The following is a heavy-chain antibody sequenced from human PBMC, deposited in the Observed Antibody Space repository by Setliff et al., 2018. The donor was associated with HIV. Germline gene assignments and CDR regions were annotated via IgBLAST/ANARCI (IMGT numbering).Heavy chain of an antibody. CDR3: ARGGALLWFGESRKNWFDP. J-gene: IGHJ5*02. CDR2: MNPNSGNT. CDR1: GYTFTSYD. D-gene: IGHD3-10*01. V-gene: IGHV1-8*02. Sequence: ASVKVSCKASGYTFTSYDINWVQQATGQGLEWMGWMNPNSGNTGYAQKFQGRVTMTRNTSISTAYMELSSLRSEDTAVYYCARGGALLWFGESRKNWFDPWGQGTLVTVSS.